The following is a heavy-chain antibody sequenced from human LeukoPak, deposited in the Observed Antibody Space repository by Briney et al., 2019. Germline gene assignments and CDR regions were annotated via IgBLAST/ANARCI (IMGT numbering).Heavy chain of an antibody. V-gene: IGHV3-23*01. CDR1: GFTFSSYE. CDR3: AKYYYDSSGYYLFDY. D-gene: IGHD3-22*01. Sequence: GGSLRLSCAASGFTFSSYEMNWVRQAPGKGLEWVSAISGSGGSTYYADSVKGRFTISRDNSKNTLYLQMNSLRAEDTAVYYCAKYYYDSSGYYLFDYWGQGTLVTVSS. CDR2: ISGSGGST. J-gene: IGHJ4*02.